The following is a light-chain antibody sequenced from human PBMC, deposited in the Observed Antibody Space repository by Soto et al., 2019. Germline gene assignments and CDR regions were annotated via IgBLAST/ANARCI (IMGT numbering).Light chain of an antibody. CDR2: GAS. J-gene: IGKJ5*01. CDR1: QSVRSN. Sequence: IVMTQSPATLSVSPGGRSTLSCRASQSVRSNLAWYQQKLGQAPRLLIYGASTRATGIPARFSGSGSGTEFTLTISSLQSEDFAVYYCQQYNNWPRAFGQGTRLEIK. CDR3: QQYNNWPRA. V-gene: IGKV3-15*01.